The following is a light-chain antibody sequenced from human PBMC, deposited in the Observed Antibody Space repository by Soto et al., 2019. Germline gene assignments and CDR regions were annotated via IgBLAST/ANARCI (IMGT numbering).Light chain of an antibody. CDR1: QSVNNN. CDR2: GVS. J-gene: IGKJ1*01. Sequence: EIVMRRAPARLSLLPWEGAAFSCRASQSVNNNLAWYQQKPGQAPRLLIHGVSTRATGIPARFTGSGSGTEFTLTISSMKSEDFAVYYCQQYNNWRTFGQGTKVDIK. V-gene: IGKV3-15*01. CDR3: QQYNNWRT.